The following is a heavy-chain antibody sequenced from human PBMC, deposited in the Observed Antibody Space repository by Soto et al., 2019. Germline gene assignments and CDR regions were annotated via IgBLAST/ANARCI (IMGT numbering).Heavy chain of an antibody. CDR1: GYTFTSYG. Sequence: QVHLVQSGAEVKKPGASVKVSCKASGYTFTSYGITWVRQAPGQGLEWMGWISAHNGNTDYAQKLQGRVIVTRDTSTSTVYMELRSLRSDATAVYYCARGRCGDYWGQGAVVTVSS. J-gene: IGHJ4*02. CDR3: ARGRCGDY. CDR2: ISAHNGNT. V-gene: IGHV1-18*01.